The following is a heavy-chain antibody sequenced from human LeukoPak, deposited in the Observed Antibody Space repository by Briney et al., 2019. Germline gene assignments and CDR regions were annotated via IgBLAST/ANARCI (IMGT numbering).Heavy chain of an antibody. CDR1: GFTFSSYW. J-gene: IGHJ6*03. Sequence: PGGSLRLSCAASGFTFSSYWMSWVRQAPGKGLEWVANIKQDGSEKYYVDSVKGRFTISRDNAKNSLYLQMNSLRAEDTAVYYCARDSGSYYYYYMDVWGKGTTVTVSS. CDR2: IKQDGSEK. V-gene: IGHV3-7*01. D-gene: IGHD1-26*01. CDR3: ARDSGSYYYYYMDV.